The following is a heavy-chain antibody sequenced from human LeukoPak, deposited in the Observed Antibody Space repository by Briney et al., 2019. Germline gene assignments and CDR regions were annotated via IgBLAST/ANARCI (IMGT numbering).Heavy chain of an antibody. D-gene: IGHD4-17*01. CDR2: IQPGDSDT. Sequence: GESLKISCKGSGYSFSSYWVAWVRQMPGKGLEWMGIIQPGDSDTRYSPSFQGQVTISADKSISTAYLQWSSLQASDTAMYYCARDHGDKSLDYWGQGTLVTVSS. CDR3: ARDHGDKSLDY. J-gene: IGHJ4*02. V-gene: IGHV5-51*01. CDR1: GYSFSSYW.